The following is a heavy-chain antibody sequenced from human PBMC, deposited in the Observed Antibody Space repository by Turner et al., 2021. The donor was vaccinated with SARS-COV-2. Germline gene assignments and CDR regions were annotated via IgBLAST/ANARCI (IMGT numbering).Heavy chain of an antibody. CDR2: ISKSTSSI. V-gene: IGHV3-48*01. Sequence: EVQLVESGGGLVQPGGSLSLSCAASGFTFSSYSMNWVRQAPGKGLEWVSFISKSTSSIYYADSVRGRFTISRDNAENSLYLQMNSLRAEDTAVYYCAREITASTYAMDVWGQGTTVTVSS. J-gene: IGHJ6*02. CDR3: AREITASTYAMDV. D-gene: IGHD3-10*01. CDR1: GFTFSSYS.